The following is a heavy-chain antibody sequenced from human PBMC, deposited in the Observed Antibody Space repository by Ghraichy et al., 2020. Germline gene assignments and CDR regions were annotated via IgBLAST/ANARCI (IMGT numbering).Heavy chain of an antibody. CDR1: DGSIGSDGYY. V-gene: IGHV4-31*03. CDR2: IYHSGTT. Sequence: SETLSLTCTVSDGSIGSDGYYWSWIRQHPGKGLEWIGYIYHSGTTYYNPSLKSRATISVDTSKNQFSLKLNSVTAADTAVYYCARSFTATVFPSKANWFDPWGQGTLVTVSS. CDR3: ARSFTATVFPSKANWFDP. D-gene: IGHD4-11*01. J-gene: IGHJ5*02.